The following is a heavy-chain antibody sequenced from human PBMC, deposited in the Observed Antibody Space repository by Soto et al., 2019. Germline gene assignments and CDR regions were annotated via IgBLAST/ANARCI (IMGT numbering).Heavy chain of an antibody. Sequence: ASVKVSCKASGYTITSYYMHWVRQAPGQGLEWMGIINPSSSATRYSQKFQGRVTMTRDVSTSTVYMEMSGLRSEDTAVYYCERGSSSSGNCYRPYYYDMDVWGKGTTVTVSS. D-gene: IGHD2-15*01. CDR2: INPSSSAT. J-gene: IGHJ6*03. CDR1: GYTITSYY. CDR3: ERGSSSSGNCYRPYYYDMDV. V-gene: IGHV1-46*01.